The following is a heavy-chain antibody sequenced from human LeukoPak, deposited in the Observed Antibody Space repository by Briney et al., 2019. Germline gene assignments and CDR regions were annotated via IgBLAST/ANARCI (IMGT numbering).Heavy chain of an antibody. D-gene: IGHD5-24*01. V-gene: IGHV3-74*01. J-gene: IGHJ4*02. CDR2: ISHDGII. CDR1: GFTFSSYV. CDR3: ARDWVYKIDY. Sequence: GSLRLSCETAGFTFSSYVMHWVRRTPGKGLVWVSRISHDGIISYADSVKGRFTISRDNAKNTLTLQMNSLRVEDTAVYFCARDWVYKIDYWGRGTLVTVSS.